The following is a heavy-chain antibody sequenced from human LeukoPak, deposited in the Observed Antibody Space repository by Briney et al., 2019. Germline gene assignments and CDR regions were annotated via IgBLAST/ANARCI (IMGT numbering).Heavy chain of an antibody. D-gene: IGHD3-10*01. Sequence: SETLSLTCTVSGGSISSSSYYWGWIRQPPGKGLEWIGSIYYSGSTYYNPSLKSRVTISVDTSKNQFSLKLSSVTAADTAVYYCAVTMVRGVIRNYWGQGTLVTVSS. V-gene: IGHV4-39*07. CDR1: GGSISSSSYY. J-gene: IGHJ4*02. CDR2: IYYSGST. CDR3: AVTMVRGVIRNY.